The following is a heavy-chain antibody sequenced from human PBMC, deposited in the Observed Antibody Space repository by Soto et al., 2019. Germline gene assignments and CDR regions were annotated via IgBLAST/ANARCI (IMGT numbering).Heavy chain of an antibody. V-gene: IGHV4-39*01. CDR3: ARLNYDFWSGYFKVGPYYYYGMDV. CDR1: GGSISSSSYY. CDR2: IYYSGST. D-gene: IGHD3-3*01. Sequence: QLQLQESGPGLVKPSETLSLTCTVSGGSISSSSYYWGWIRQPPGKGLEWIGSIYYSGSTYYNPSLKSLVTISVDTSKNQFSLKLSSVTAADTAVYYCARLNYDFWSGYFKVGPYYYYGMDVWGQGTTVTVSS. J-gene: IGHJ6*02.